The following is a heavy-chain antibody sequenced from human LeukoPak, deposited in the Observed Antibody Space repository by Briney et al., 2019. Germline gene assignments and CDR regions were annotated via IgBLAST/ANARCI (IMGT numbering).Heavy chain of an antibody. J-gene: IGHJ3*02. CDR1: GGSISSYY. V-gene: IGHV4-4*07. D-gene: IGHD3-3*01. CDR3: ARGRYDFWSTSLARVSDAFDI. Sequence: SETLSLTCTVSGGSISSYYWSWIRQPAGKGLGWIGRIYTSGSTNYNPSLKSRVTMSVDTSKNQFSLKLSSVTAADTAVYYCARGRYDFWSTSLARVSDAFDIWGQGTMVTVSS. CDR2: IYTSGST.